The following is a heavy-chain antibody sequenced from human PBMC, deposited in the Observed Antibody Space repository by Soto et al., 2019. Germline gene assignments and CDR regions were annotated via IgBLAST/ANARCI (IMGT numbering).Heavy chain of an antibody. V-gene: IGHV3-33*01. CDR1: GFTFSSYG. D-gene: IGHD2-21*01. Sequence: GGALRVSCAASGFTFSSYGMHWVRQAPGKGLEWVAVIWYDGNNKYYADSVKGRFTISRDNSKNTLYVQMTSLRAEDTAIYYCARGLHSLFDYWGQGTLVTVSS. J-gene: IGHJ4*02. CDR3: ARGLHSLFDY. CDR2: IWYDGNNK.